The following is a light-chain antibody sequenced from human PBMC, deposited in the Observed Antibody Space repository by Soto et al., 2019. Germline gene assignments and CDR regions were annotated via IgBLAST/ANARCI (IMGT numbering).Light chain of an antibody. CDR3: QQYDSSPRT. J-gene: IGKJ1*01. CDR1: QSLSSGS. V-gene: IGKV3-20*01. Sequence: EIVLTQSPGTLSLSPGERATLSCRASQSLSSGSLAWYQQKPGQAPRLLIYGASSRATGIPDRFRGSGSATDFTLTISRLEPEDFAVYYCQQYDSSPRTFGQGTKVEVK. CDR2: GAS.